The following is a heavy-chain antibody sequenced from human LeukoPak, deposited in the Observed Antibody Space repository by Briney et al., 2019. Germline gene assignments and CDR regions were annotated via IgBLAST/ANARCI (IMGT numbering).Heavy chain of an antibody. V-gene: IGHV4/OR15-8*02. CDR2: ISLSGQT. D-gene: IGHD1-26*01. Sequence: SETLSLTCGVSGGSIRRTNWWSWVRQPPGQGLEWIGEISLSGQTNFNPSLNGRVTMSLDESRNQLSLKLTSVTAADTAIYYCSRESGAFCPFGYWGQGTLVIV. CDR3: SRESGAFCPFGY. CDR1: GGSIRRTNW. J-gene: IGHJ4*02.